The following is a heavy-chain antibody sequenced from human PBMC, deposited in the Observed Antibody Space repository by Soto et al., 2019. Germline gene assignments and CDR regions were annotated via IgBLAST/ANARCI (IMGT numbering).Heavy chain of an antibody. J-gene: IGHJ4*02. CDR2: MNPNSANT. CDR3: ATAVRDQLLSDN. V-gene: IGHV1-8*01. D-gene: IGHD1-26*01. CDR1: GYTFSDYD. Sequence: ASVKVSCETSGYTFSDYDISWVRQATGQGLEWIGWMNPNSANTGYAQKFQGRVTMTRDTSITTAYMELSSLISEDTAVYYCATAVRDQLLSDNWGQGTPVTVSS.